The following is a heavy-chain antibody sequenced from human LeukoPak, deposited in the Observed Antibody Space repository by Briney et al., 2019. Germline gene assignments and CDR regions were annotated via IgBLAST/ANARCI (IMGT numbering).Heavy chain of an antibody. J-gene: IGHJ3*02. CDR3: ARDRNSMHDTFDS. CDR2: ISTYNGDT. D-gene: IGHD2/OR15-2a*01. V-gene: IGHV1-18*01. Sequence: ASVTVSYKASGYTLIDFGINWVRQAPGQGLEWMGWISTYNGDTKYAQKVQGRVTMTTDTSTRTAYMELRSLRSDDTAVYYCARDRNSMHDTFDSWGQGTIVTVSS. CDR1: GYTLIDFG.